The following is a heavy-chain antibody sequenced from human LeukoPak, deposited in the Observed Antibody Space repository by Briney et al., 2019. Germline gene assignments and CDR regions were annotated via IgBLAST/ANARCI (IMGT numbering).Heavy chain of an antibody. CDR2: IKQDGSET. CDR1: GFTFSNYW. CDR3: ARATGGAAAADFDP. D-gene: IGHD6-13*01. J-gene: IGHJ5*02. V-gene: IGHV3-7*05. Sequence: GGSLRLSCTASGFTFSNYWMSWVRQTPEKGLEWVANIKQDGSETVYVDSVKGRFTISRDNAQSSLYLQMNSLRAEDTAVYYCARATGGAAAADFDPWGQGTLVTVSS.